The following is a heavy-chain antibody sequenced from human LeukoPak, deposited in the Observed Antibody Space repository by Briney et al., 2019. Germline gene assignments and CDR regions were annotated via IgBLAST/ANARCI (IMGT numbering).Heavy chain of an antibody. CDR1: GYTFTGYY. CDR3: ARVRYRLAETYIDY. Sequence: GASVKVSCKASGYTFTGYYMHWVRQAPGQGLEWMGWINPNSGDTNYAQKFQGRVTMTRDTSISTAYMELSRLRSDDTAVYCARVRYRLAETYIDYWGQGTLVTVSS. V-gene: IGHV1-2*02. CDR2: INPNSGDT. D-gene: IGHD3-16*01. J-gene: IGHJ4*02.